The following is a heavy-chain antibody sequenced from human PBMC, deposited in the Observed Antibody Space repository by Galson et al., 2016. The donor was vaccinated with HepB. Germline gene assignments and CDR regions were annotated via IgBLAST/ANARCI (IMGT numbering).Heavy chain of an antibody. CDR1: GYIFTTYD. V-gene: IGHV1-3*04. CDR3: ARGYANSFDY. CDR2: INTGNGNA. D-gene: IGHD2-8*01. Sequence: SVKVSCKASGYIFTTYDIHWVRQAHGQSLEWMGWINTGNGNAKYSQKFQGRITFTRDTSATTAYLELSSLRSEDTAVFYCARGYANSFDYWGQGTLVTVSS. J-gene: IGHJ4*02.